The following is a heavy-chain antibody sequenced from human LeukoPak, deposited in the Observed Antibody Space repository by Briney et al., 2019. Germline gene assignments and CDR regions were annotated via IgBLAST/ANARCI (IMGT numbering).Heavy chain of an antibody. CDR2: IQQDGNKK. CDR3: ARDTSGADY. Sequence: GGSLRLSCAASGFTFSTYWMSWVRQAPGKGLEWVANIQQDGNKKYYVDSVKGQFSISRDNAKNSLYLQMNSLRVEDTAVYYCARDTSGADYWGQGTLVTVSS. CDR1: GFTFSTYW. J-gene: IGHJ4*02. V-gene: IGHV3-7*03. D-gene: IGHD1-1*01.